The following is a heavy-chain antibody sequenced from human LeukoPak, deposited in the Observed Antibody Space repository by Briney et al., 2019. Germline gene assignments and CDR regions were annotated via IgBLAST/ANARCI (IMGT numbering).Heavy chain of an antibody. CDR2: ISSSSSYI. D-gene: IGHD6-19*01. Sequence: PGGSLRLSCAASGFTFSSYSMNWVRQTPGKGLEWVSSISSSSSYIYYADSVKGRFTISRDNAKNSLYLQMNSLRAEDTAVYYCARDGRIAVVYWGQGTLVTVSS. J-gene: IGHJ4*02. V-gene: IGHV3-21*01. CDR1: GFTFSSYS. CDR3: ARDGRIAVVY.